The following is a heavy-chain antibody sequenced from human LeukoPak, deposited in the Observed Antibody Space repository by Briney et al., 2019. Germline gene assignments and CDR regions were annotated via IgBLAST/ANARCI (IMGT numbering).Heavy chain of an antibody. Sequence: SVKVSCKASGGTFSSYAINWVRQAPGQGLEWMGGIIPIFGTANYAQKFQGRVTITTDESTSTAYMELSSLRSEDTAVYYCAINNESGYSYGDYWGQGTLVTVSS. V-gene: IGHV1-69*05. CDR2: IIPIFGTA. J-gene: IGHJ4*02. D-gene: IGHD5-18*01. CDR1: GGTFSSYA. CDR3: AINNESGYSYGDY.